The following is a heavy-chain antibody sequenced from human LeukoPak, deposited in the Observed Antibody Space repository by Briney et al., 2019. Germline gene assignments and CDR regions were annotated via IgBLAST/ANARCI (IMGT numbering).Heavy chain of an antibody. Sequence: ASVKVSCKASGYTFTSYGITWVRQAPGQGLEWMGWISTSNGDTNYAQKLQGRVTMTTDTSTTTAYMELRSLRLDGTAVYYCARAGFSLITFGGVIAKQDYWGQGTLVTVSS. J-gene: IGHJ4*02. D-gene: IGHD3-16*02. CDR1: GYTFTSYG. V-gene: IGHV1-18*01. CDR3: ARAGFSLITFGGVIAKQDY. CDR2: ISTSNGDT.